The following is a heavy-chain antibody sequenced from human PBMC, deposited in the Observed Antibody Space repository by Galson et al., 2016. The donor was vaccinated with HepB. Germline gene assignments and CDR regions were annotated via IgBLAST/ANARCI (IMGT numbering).Heavy chain of an antibody. CDR1: GFTFTAYY. D-gene: IGHD2-15*01. J-gene: IGHJ4*02. CDR3: VRGRTPKGCHGGPCPTCPDY. Sequence: SLRLSCAASGFTFTAYYMNWIRQAPGQGLEWVSYISRGTSYTDYAHSVKGRVTISRDNAKNSPYLQMNGLRAEDTAVYYWVRGRTPKGCHGGPCPTCPDYWGQGTLVTVSS. V-gene: IGHV3-11*06. CDR2: ISRGTSYT.